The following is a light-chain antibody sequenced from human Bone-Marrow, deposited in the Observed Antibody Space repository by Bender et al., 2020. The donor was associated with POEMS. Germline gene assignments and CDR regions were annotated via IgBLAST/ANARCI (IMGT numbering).Light chain of an antibody. V-gene: IGLV2-11*01. CDR1: SSDAGGYGY. J-gene: IGLJ1*01. CDR2: DVS. Sequence: QSALTQPRSVPGSPGQSVTIPCTGTSSDAGGYGYVSWYQQHPGKSPKVMIYDVSRRPSGVPYRFSGSKSGNTASLTISGLQAEDEADYYCCSYAGSSTFYVFGTGTKVTVL. CDR3: CSYAGSSTFYV.